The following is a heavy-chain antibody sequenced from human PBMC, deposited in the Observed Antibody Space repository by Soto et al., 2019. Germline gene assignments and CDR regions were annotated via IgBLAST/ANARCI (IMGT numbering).Heavy chain of an antibody. CDR3: ARTTGYGSPYFDY. CDR2: MYYSRST. Sequence: PSETLSLTCTVSGGSISSYYWNWIRQPPGKGLEWVGYMYYSRSTNYNPSLKSRVTISGDTSKNQLSLKLSSVTAADTAVYYCARTTGYGSPYFDYWGKGTRVTV. V-gene: IGHV4-59*01. CDR1: GGSISSYY. D-gene: IGHD4-17*01. J-gene: IGHJ4*02.